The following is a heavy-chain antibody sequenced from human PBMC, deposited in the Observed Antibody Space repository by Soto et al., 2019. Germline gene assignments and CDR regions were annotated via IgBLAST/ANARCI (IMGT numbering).Heavy chain of an antibody. Sequence: QVQLVQSGAEVKKPGASVKVSCKASGYTFTSYGISWVRQAPGQVLEWMGWISAYNGNTNYAQKLQGRVTMPTDTSTSTAYMELRSLRSDDTAVYYCASFLERLRYYYGMDVWGQGTTVTVSS. CDR3: ASFLERLRYYYGMDV. CDR1: GYTFTSYG. CDR2: ISAYNGNT. D-gene: IGHD3-3*01. J-gene: IGHJ6*02. V-gene: IGHV1-18*01.